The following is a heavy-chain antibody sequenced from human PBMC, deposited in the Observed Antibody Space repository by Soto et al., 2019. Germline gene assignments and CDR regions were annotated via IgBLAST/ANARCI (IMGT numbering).Heavy chain of an antibody. Sequence: GGSLRLSCAASGFTFTRYSMYWVRQAPGKGLEWVSSISSTTNYIYYGDSMKGRFTISRDNAKNSLYLEMNSLRAEDTAVYYCARESEDLTSNFDYWGQGTLVTVSS. CDR2: ISSTTNYI. V-gene: IGHV3-21*06. CDR3: ARESEDLTSNFDY. J-gene: IGHJ4*02. CDR1: GFTFTRYS.